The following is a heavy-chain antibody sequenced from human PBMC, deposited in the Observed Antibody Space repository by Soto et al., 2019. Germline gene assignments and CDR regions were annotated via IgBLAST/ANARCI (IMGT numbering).Heavy chain of an antibody. V-gene: IGHV5-10-1*01. J-gene: IGHJ4*02. D-gene: IGHD6-19*01. CDR1: GYSFTSYW. CDR2: IDPSDSYT. CDR3: ARLSIAVAGTDFDD. Sequence: XESLKTSYQGSGYSFTSYWLSWVRQMPGKGLEWMGRIDPSDSYTNYSPSFQGHVTISADKSISTAYLQWSSLKASDTAMYYCARLSIAVAGTDFDDWGQGTLVTVSS.